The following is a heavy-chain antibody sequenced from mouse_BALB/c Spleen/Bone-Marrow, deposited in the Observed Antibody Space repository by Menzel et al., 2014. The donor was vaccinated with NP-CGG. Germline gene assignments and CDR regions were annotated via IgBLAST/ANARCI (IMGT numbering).Heavy chain of an antibody. CDR2: IWSGGST. CDR1: GFSLTSYG. V-gene: IGHV2-2*02. J-gene: IGHJ3*01. CDR3: ARNGGTCFAY. Sequence: VQLQQSGPGLVQPSQSLSITCTVSGFSLTSYGVHWVRQSPGKGLEWLGVIWSGGSTDYNAAFISRLSISKDNSKSQFFLKMNSRQANDTAIYSCARNGGTCFAYGAQGTLVTVSA.